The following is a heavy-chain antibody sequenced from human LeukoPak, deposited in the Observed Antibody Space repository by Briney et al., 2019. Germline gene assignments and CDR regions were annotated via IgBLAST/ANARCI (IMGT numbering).Heavy chain of an antibody. D-gene: IGHD3-3*01. CDR1: GYIFSSYG. CDR2: INTQNGNT. J-gene: IGHJ3*01. V-gene: IGHV1-18*01. CDR3: ARDYVAGITTFRVTQGNV. Sequence: ASVKVSCKSSGYIFSSYGISWVRQAPGQRLEWMGWINTQNGNTNYAQKFQGRLTMTTDRLTATAYMELRSLRSDDTALYYCARDYVAGITTFRVTQGNVWGQGTMVTVSS.